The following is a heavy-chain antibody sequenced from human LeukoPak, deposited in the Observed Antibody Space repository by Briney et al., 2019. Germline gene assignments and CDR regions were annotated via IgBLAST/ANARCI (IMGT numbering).Heavy chain of an antibody. CDR1: GGSISSSTYY. J-gene: IGHJ3*02. V-gene: IGHV4-39*01. CDR2: IYYRGNS. Sequence: ASETLSLSCTVSGGSISSSTYYWGFIRQPPGKGLQWIGSIYYRGNSYYNPSLKSRVTISVDTSKNHFSLKLRSVTAADTAVYYCARHNLELPAAHGNFDIWGQGTMVSVSS. CDR3: ARHNLELPAAHGNFDI. D-gene: IGHD2-2*01.